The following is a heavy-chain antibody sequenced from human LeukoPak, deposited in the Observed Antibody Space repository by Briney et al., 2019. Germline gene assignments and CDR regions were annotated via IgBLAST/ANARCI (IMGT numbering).Heavy chain of an antibody. J-gene: IGHJ6*03. V-gene: IGHV4-38-2*01. CDR1: GYSISNGYY. CDR3: ARQHDSYYYYYIDV. Sequence: PSETLSLTCAVSGYSISNGYYWVWIRQPPGRGLEWIGSLYHSDSAYYNTSLRSRVSMSVDTSKNQFSLTLSFVTAADTAVYYCARQHDSYYYYYIDVRGSGTTVTVSS. CDR2: LYHSDSA.